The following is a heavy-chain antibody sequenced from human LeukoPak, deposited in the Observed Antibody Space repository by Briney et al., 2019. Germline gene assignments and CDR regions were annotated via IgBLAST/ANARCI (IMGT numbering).Heavy chain of an antibody. CDR2: IYTSGST. Sequence: SETRSLTGTVSGGSISSYYWSWIRQPPGKGLEWIGYIYTSGSTNYNPSLKSRVTISVDTSKNQFSLKLSSVTAADTAVYYCARREIAARPPGGYYYYMDVWGKGTTVTVSS. J-gene: IGHJ6*03. CDR3: ARREIAARPPGGYYYYMDV. V-gene: IGHV4-4*09. D-gene: IGHD6-6*01. CDR1: GGSISSYY.